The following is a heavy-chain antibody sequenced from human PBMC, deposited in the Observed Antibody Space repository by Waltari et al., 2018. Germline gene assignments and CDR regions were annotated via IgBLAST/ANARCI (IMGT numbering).Heavy chain of an antibody. D-gene: IGHD3-3*01. CDR3: ALVRVVNAFDI. J-gene: IGHJ3*02. CDR2: IYTSGRA. Sequence: QVQLQESGPGLVKPLQTLSLTCTVSGVSMSSGEYYWSWLRQPAGKGLEWIGYIYTSGRATYNPSLKSRVSMSIDTFKNQFSLNLKSVTAADTAVYYCALVRVVNAFDIWGQGTMVTVSS. V-gene: IGHV4-61*09. CDR1: GVSMSSGEYY.